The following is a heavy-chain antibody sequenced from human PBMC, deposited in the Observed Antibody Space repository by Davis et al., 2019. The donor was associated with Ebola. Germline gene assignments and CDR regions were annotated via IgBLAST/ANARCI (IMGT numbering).Heavy chain of an antibody. CDR2: IYYSGST. Sequence: SETLSLTCTVSGGSIISSSSYWGWIRQPPRKGLEWIGSIYYSGSTYYNPSLKSRVTISVDTSKNQFSLKLRSVTAADTAVYYCAKEKTGTILYWGQGTLVTVSS. V-gene: IGHV4-39*02. J-gene: IGHJ4*02. CDR1: GGSIISSSSY. CDR3: AKEKTGTILY. D-gene: IGHD1-7*01.